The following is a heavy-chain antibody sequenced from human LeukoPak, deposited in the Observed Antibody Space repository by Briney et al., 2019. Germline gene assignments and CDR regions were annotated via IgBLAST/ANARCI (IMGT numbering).Heavy chain of an antibody. CDR1: GYTFTSYY. CDR3: ARDVDTAMVMREGFDY. CDR2: INPSGGST. V-gene: IGHV1-46*01. Sequence: ASVKVSCTASGYTFTSYYMHWARQAPGQGLEWMGIINPSGGSTSYAQKFQGRVTMTRDMSTSTVYMELSSLRSEDTAVYYCARDVDTAMVMREGFDYWGQGTLVTVSS. D-gene: IGHD5-18*01. J-gene: IGHJ4*02.